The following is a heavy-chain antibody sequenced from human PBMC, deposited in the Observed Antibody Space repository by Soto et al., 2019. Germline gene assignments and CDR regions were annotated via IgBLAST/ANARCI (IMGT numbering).Heavy chain of an antibody. CDR3: ARALREPAAIAPQNWFDP. CDR1: GGSISSGGYY. J-gene: IGHJ5*02. V-gene: IGHV4-31*03. D-gene: IGHD2-2*01. Sequence: PSETLSLTCTVSGGSISSGGYYWSWIRQHPGKGLEWIGYIYYSGSTYYNPSLKSRVTISVDTSKNQFSLKLSSVTAADTAVYYCARALREPAAIAPQNWFDPWGKGTLVTVSS. CDR2: IYYSGST.